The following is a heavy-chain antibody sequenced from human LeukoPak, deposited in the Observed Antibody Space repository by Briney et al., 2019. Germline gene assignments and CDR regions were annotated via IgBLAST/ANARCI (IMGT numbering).Heavy chain of an antibody. CDR1: GFTFSSYA. D-gene: IGHD6-19*01. CDR2: VSGSGGST. CDR3: ARLIISYSSGWYTFDI. Sequence: PGGSLRLSCAASGFTFSSYAMSWVRQAPGKGLEWVSAVSGSGGSTYYADSVKGRFTISRDNSKNTLYLQMNSLRAEDTAVYYCARLIISYSSGWYTFDIWGQGTMVTVSS. V-gene: IGHV3-23*01. J-gene: IGHJ3*02.